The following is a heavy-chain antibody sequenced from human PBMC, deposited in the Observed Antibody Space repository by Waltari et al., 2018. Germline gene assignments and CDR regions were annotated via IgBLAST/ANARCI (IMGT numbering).Heavy chain of an antibody. D-gene: IGHD3-16*01. J-gene: IGHJ4*02. Sequence: QVQLEESGGGLVKPGESLTLSRTSSGFPFIDYYRNCIRQAPGKGLEWVSYISSSGTTISYADSVKGRFSISRDNAKRALYLHIHSLRDEDTAVYYCARCYDYSGGTIAYWGQGTLVTVSS. V-gene: IGHV3-11*01. CDR2: ISSSGTTI. CDR3: ARCYDYSGGTIAY. CDR1: GFPFIDYY.